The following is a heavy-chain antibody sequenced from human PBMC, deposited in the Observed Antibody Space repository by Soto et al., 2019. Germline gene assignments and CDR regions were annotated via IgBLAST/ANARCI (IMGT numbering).Heavy chain of an antibody. D-gene: IGHD2-2*01. V-gene: IGHV4-61*01. J-gene: IGHJ5*02. CDR1: GGSISSSSYY. Sequence: SETLSLTCTVSGGSISSSSYYWGWIRQPPGKGLEWIGYIHYSGTTNYNPSLKSRVTMSVDTSKNQFSLKVNSVTAADTAVYYCTRDMFPEPAAPRGRFDPWGQGTLVTV. CDR2: IHYSGTT. CDR3: TRDMFPEPAAPRGRFDP.